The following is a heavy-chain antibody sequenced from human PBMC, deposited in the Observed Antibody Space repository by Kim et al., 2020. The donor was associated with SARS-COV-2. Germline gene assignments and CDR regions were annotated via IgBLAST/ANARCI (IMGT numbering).Heavy chain of an antibody. V-gene: IGHV3-30-3*01. J-gene: IGHJ6*02. CDR2: ISYDGSNK. CDR1: GFTFSSYA. D-gene: IGHD4-17*01. Sequence: GGSLRLSCAASGFTFSSYAMHWVRQAPGKGLEWVAVISYDGSNKYYADSVKGRFTISRDNSKNTLYLQMNSLRAEDTAVYYCARSNGGAYYYGMDVWGQG. CDR3: ARSNGGAYYYGMDV.